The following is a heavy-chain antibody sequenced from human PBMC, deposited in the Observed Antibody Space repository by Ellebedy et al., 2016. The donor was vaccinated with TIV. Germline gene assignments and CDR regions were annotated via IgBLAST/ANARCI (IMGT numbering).Heavy chain of an antibody. D-gene: IGHD4-23*01. Sequence: MPSETLSLTCAVYGGSFSGYYWSWIRQPPGKGLEWIGEINHSGSTNYNPSLKSRVTVSVDTSKNQFSLKLSSVTAADTAVYYCARGRPPTTVVTQRFDPWGQGTLVTVSS. V-gene: IGHV4-34*01. J-gene: IGHJ5*02. CDR3: ARGRPPTTVVTQRFDP. CDR2: INHSGST. CDR1: GGSFSGYY.